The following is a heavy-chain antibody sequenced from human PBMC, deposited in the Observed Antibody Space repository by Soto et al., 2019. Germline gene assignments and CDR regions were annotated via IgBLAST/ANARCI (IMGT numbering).Heavy chain of an antibody. V-gene: IGHV1-8*01. CDR1: GYTFTSYD. Sequence: ASVKVSCKASGYTFTSYDSNWGRQATGHGLEWMGWMNPNSGNTGYAQKFQGRVTMTRNTSISTAYMELGSLRSEDTAVYYCARVRCRVLRFLEWLPGCHCYNGMDVWGQGTTVTVSS. CDR3: ARVRCRVLRFLEWLPGCHCYNGMDV. D-gene: IGHD3-3*01. J-gene: IGHJ6*02. CDR2: MNPNSGNT.